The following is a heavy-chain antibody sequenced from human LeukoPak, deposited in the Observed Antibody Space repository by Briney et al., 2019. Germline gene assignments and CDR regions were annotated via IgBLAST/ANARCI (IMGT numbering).Heavy chain of an antibody. CDR3: ARGPHGGFVIIPTEF. V-gene: IGHV3-21*01. J-gene: IGHJ4*02. CDR2: ISSSSAYI. Sequence: GGSLRLSCAGAGFTFSTHTINWVRQAPGKGLEWVSSISSSSAYIYYADSVKGRFTISRNNAKNSLYLQMNSLRAEDTAVYYCARGPHGGFVIIPTEFWGQGTLVTVSS. D-gene: IGHD3-3*01. CDR1: GFTFSTHT.